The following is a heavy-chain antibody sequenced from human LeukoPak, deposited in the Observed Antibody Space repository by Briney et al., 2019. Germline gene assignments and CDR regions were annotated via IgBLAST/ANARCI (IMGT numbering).Heavy chain of an antibody. Sequence: ESSQTLSLTCTVSGGSISSGGYYWSWIRQPPGKGLEWIGYIYHSGSTYYNPSLKSRVTISVDRSKNQFSLKLSSVTAADTAVYYCARDSITIFGVVTHYFYYYMDVWGKGTTVTVSS. CDR2: IYHSGST. J-gene: IGHJ6*03. CDR3: ARDSITIFGVVTHYFYYYMDV. V-gene: IGHV4-30-2*01. D-gene: IGHD3-3*01. CDR1: GGSISSGGYY.